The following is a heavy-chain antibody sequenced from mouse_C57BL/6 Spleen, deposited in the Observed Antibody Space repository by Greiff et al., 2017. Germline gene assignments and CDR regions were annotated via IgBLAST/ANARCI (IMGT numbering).Heavy chain of an antibody. CDR3: ATQTAQVYYFDY. Sequence: QVQLQQSGAELVRPGTSVKVSCKASGYAFTNYLIEWVKQRPGQGLEWIGVINPGSGGTNYNEKFKGKATLTADKSSSTAYTQLSSLTSEDSAVYFCATQTAQVYYFDYWGQGTTLTVSS. D-gene: IGHD3-2*02. V-gene: IGHV1-54*01. CDR1: GYAFTNYL. J-gene: IGHJ2*01. CDR2: INPGSGGT.